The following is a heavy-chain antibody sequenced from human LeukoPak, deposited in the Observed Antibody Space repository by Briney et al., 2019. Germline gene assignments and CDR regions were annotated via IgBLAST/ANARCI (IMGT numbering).Heavy chain of an antibody. CDR2: IYTSGST. CDR3: ARVHVYYYYMDV. Sequence: SETLSLTCTVSGGSISSGSYYWSWIRQPAGKGLEWIGRIYTSGSTNYNPSLKSRVTISVDTSKNQFSLKLSSVTAADTAVYYCARVHVYYYYMDVWGKGTTVTISS. J-gene: IGHJ6*03. V-gene: IGHV4-61*02. CDR1: GGSISSGSYY.